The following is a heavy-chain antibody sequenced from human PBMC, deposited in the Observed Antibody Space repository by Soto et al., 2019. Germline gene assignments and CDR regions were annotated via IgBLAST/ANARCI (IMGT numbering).Heavy chain of an antibody. Sequence: ASVKVSCKASGYTFTSYAMHWVRQAPGQRLEWMGRINPLNDKTKYSQKFQGRVTITADKSTGTAYMELNSLRSEDTAVYYCVRDSPIGSTFSGYDGIDYWGQGTLVTVSS. V-gene: IGHV1-3*01. CDR2: INPLNDKT. CDR1: GYTFTSYA. CDR3: VRDSPIGSTFSGYDGIDY. D-gene: IGHD5-12*01. J-gene: IGHJ4*02.